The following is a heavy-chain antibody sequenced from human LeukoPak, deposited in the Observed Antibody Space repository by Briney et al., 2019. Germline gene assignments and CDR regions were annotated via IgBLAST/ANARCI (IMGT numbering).Heavy chain of an antibody. J-gene: IGHJ3*02. CDR2: ISSGSSTI. V-gene: IGHV3-48*04. CDR3: AKGGVGAMVSGAFDI. Sequence: PGGSLRLSCAASGFTFSSYSMNWVRQAPGKGLEWVSYISSGSSTIYYADSVKGRFTISRDNAKNSLYLQMNSLRAEDMALYYCAKGGVGAMVSGAFDIWGQGTMVTVSS. D-gene: IGHD1-26*01. CDR1: GFTFSSYS.